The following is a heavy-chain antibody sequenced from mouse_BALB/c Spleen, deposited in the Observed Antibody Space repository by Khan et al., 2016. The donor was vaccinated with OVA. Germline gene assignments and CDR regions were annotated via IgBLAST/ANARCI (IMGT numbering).Heavy chain of an antibody. D-gene: IGHD2-1*01. J-gene: IGHJ4*01. CDR2: IDPANGNT. CDR3: ARNGNYLYAMDY. Sequence: VRLQQSGAELVKPGASVKLSCTASGFNIKDTYIHWVKQRPEQGLEWIGRIDPANGNTKYDPKFQGKATITADTSSNTAYLQLSSLTSEDTAVYYCARNGNYLYAMDYWGQGTSVTVSS. V-gene: IGHV14-3*02. CDR1: GFNIKDTY.